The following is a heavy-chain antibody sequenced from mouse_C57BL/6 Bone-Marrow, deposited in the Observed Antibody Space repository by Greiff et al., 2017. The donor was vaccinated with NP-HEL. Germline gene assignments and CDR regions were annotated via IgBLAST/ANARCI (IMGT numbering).Heavy chain of an antibody. V-gene: IGHV1-50*01. J-gene: IGHJ2*01. D-gene: IGHD1-1*01. CDR1: GYTFTSYW. CDR2: IDPSDSYT. CDR3: ARGGFTKGY. Sequence: VQLQQPGAELVKPGASVKLSCKASGYTFTSYWMQWVKQRPGQGLEWIGEIDPSDSYTNYNQKFKGKATLTVDTSSSTAYMQLSSLTSEDSAVYYCARGGFTKGYWGQGTTLTVSS.